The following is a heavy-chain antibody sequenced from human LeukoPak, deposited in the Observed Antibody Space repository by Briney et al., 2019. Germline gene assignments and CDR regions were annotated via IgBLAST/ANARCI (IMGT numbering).Heavy chain of an antibody. CDR1: GYSFTSYW. J-gene: IGHJ4*02. V-gene: IGHV5-51*01. D-gene: IGHD3-22*01. Sequence: PGESLKISCKGSGYSFTSYWIGWVRQMPGKGLEWMGIIYPGDSDTRYSPSFQGQVTISADKSISTAYLQWSSLKASDTAMYYCARGTTYYHDSSGYYGDYWGQGTLVTVSS. CDR2: IYPGDSDT. CDR3: ARGTTYYHDSSGYYGDY.